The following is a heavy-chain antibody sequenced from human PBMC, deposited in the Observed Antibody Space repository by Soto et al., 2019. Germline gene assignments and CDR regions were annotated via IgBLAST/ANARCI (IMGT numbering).Heavy chain of an antibody. CDR3: ARAGSGSSGWYYFDY. CDR1: GFTFSSYA. CDR2: ISYDGSNK. Sequence: QVQLVESGGGVVQPGRSLRLSCAASGFTFSSYAMHWVRQAPGKGLEWVAVISYDGSNKYYADSVKGRFTISRDNSKNTLYLQMNRLRAEDTAVYYCARAGSGSSGWYYFDYWGQGTLVTVSS. D-gene: IGHD6-19*01. V-gene: IGHV3-30-3*01. J-gene: IGHJ4*02.